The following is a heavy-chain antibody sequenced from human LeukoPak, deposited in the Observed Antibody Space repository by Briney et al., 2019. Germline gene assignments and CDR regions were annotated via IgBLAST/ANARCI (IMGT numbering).Heavy chain of an antibody. D-gene: IGHD6-13*01. CDR2: ISSNSSPI. CDR1: GFTFSSYS. V-gene: IGHV3-48*01. J-gene: IGHJ4*02. CDR3: AKDRPTVYSSSWLHFLDS. Sequence: GGSLRLSCAASGFTFSSYSMNWVRQAPGKGLEWVSYISSNSSPIYYADSVKGRLTISRDNAKNSLSLQMNSLRAEDTAVYYCAKDRPTVYSSSWLHFLDSWGQGTLVTVSS.